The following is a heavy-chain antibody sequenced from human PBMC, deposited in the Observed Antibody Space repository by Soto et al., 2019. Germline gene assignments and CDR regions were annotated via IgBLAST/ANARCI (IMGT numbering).Heavy chain of an antibody. CDR3: AKDALDGSGTDYYGMDV. CDR1: GFIFSNAW. J-gene: IGHJ6*02. V-gene: IGHV3-15*07. Sequence: PGGSLRLSCAASGFIFSNAWMSWVRQAPGKGLEWVGRIQSKTDGGTTDYAAPVKGRFTISRDDSKNTLYLQMSSLRAEDTAVYYCAKDALDGSGTDYYGMDVWGQGTTVTVSS. D-gene: IGHD3-10*01. CDR2: IQSKTDGGTT.